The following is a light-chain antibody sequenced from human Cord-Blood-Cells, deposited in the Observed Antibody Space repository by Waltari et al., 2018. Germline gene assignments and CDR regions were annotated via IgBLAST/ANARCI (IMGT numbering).Light chain of an antibody. V-gene: IGKV3-11*01. CDR1: QSVSSY. CDR2: DAS. CDR3: QQRSNWIT. Sequence: EIVLTQSPATLSLSPGERATLSCRASQSVSSYLAWYQQKPGQAPRRLIYDASNRATGSPARFSGSGSGTDFTLTISSLEPEDFAVYYCQQRSNWITFGQGTRLGIK. J-gene: IGKJ5*01.